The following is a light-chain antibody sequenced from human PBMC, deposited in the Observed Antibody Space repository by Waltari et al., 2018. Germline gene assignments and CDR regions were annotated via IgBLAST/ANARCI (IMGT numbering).Light chain of an antibody. CDR2: DAS. V-gene: IGKV3-20*01. J-gene: IGKJ1*01. CDR3: QKYVNLPAT. Sequence: EIVLTQSPGTMSLSPGERATLSCRASQSVGRSLAWYQQKPGQAPRLLIYDASSRATGIPDRFSGSGSGTDFSLTISRLEPEDFAVYYCQKYVNLPATFGQGTKVEIK. CDR1: QSVGRS.